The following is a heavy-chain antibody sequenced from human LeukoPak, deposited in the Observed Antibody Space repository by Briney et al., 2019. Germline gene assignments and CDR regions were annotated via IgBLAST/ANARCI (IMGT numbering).Heavy chain of an antibody. Sequence: PGGSLRLSCAASGFTVSSYSMNWVRQAPGKGLEWVAVIWYDGSNKYYADSVKGRFTISRDNSKNTLYLQMSSLRAEDTAVYYCARDLAMYYYDSSGCLDYWGQGTLVTVSS. CDR3: ARDLAMYYYDSSGCLDY. J-gene: IGHJ4*02. CDR2: IWYDGSNK. D-gene: IGHD3-22*01. V-gene: IGHV3-33*08. CDR1: GFTVSSYS.